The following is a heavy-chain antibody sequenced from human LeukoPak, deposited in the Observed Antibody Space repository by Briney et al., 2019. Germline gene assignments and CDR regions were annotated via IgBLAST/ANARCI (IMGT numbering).Heavy chain of an antibody. V-gene: IGHV3-53*01. CDR2: IYSHGGT. D-gene: IGHD3-22*01. CDR1: EFTVSNNF. CDR3: ARKADSGGSGDF. Sequence: GGSLRLSCAVSEFTVSNNFMTWVRQAPGKGLECVSIIYSHGGTYYTDSVKGRFTISRDNSKNTLYLQMNSLTTEDTAVYFCARKADSGGSGDFWGQGTLVTVSS. J-gene: IGHJ4*02.